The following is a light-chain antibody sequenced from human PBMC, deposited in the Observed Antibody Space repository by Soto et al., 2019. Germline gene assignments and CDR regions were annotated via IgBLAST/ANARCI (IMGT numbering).Light chain of an antibody. Sequence: QPVLTQPPSASGTPGQRVTISCSGSTSNIVSNTVNWYQQLPGTAPKLLIYSNNQRPSGVPDRFSGSKSGTSASLAISGLQSEDEADYYCAAWDDSLNGYVFGTGTKLTVL. CDR1: TSNIVSNT. V-gene: IGLV1-44*01. CDR3: AAWDDSLNGYV. J-gene: IGLJ1*01. CDR2: SNN.